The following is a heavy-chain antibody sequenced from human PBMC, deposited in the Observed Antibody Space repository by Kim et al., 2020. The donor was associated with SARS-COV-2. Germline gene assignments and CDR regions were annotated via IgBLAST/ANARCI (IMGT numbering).Heavy chain of an antibody. J-gene: IGHJ4*02. V-gene: IGHV3-23*01. CDR3: ARGRTLDY. Sequence: GGSLRLSCAASEFTFSSFAMTWVRQAPGKGLEWVSTITGNTGTTLYADSVKGRFTISRDNSKNTLFLQMNSLRVEDTAVYYCARGRTLDYWGQGTLVTVS. CDR1: EFTFSSFA. D-gene: IGHD1-1*01. CDR2: ITGNTGTT.